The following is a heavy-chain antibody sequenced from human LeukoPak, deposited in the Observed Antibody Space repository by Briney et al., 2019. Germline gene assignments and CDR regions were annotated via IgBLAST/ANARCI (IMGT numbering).Heavy chain of an antibody. Sequence: GGSLRLSCAASGFTFSSYWLTWVRQAPGKGLEWVANIKQDGSEKHYVDSVKGRFTISRDNAKNSLYLQMNSLRAEDTAVYYCARDKGGYSYGYDYWSQGTLVTVSS. J-gene: IGHJ4*02. CDR2: IKQDGSEK. V-gene: IGHV3-7*01. CDR3: ARDKGGYSYGYDY. CDR1: GFTFSSYW. D-gene: IGHD5-18*01.